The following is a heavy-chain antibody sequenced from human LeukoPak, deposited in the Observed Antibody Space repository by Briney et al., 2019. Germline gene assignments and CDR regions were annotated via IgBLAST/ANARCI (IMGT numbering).Heavy chain of an antibody. D-gene: IGHD3-10*01. J-gene: IGHJ4*02. CDR1: GGSISSYY. V-gene: IGHV4-59*01. CDR3: ARVLWFGELPPEYYFDY. CDR2: IYYSGST. Sequence: SETLSLTCTVSGGSISSYYWSRIRQPPGKGLEWIGYIYYSGSTNYNPSLKSRVTISVDTSKNQFSLKLSSVTAADTAVYYCARVLWFGELPPEYYFDYWGQGTLVTVSS.